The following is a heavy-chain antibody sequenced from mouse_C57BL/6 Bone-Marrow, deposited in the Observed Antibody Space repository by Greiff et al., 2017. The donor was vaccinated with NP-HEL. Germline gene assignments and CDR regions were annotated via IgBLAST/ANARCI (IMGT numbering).Heavy chain of an antibody. Sequence: QVQLQQPGAELVMPGASVKLSCKASGYTFTSYWMHWVKQRPGQGLEWIGEIDPSDSYTNSNQKFKGKSTLTVDKSSSTAYMQLSSLTSEDSAVYYCAKSHYERNYYAMDYWGQGTSVTVSS. J-gene: IGHJ4*01. CDR1: GYTFTSYW. V-gene: IGHV1-69*01. CDR2: IDPSDSYT. CDR3: AKSHYERNYYAMDY. D-gene: IGHD1-1*01.